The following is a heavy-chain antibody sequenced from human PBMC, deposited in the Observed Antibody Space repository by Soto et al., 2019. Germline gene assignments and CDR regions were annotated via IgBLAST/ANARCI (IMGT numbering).Heavy chain of an antibody. CDR2: IYSGGST. Sequence: GGSLRLSCAASGFTVSSNYMSWVRQAPGKGLEWVSVIYSGGSTYYADSVKGRFTISRDNSKNTLYLQMNSLRAEDTAVYYCAREMKGGYDNSYYYYYMDVWGKGTTVTVSS. CDR3: AREMKGGYDNSYYYYYMDV. V-gene: IGHV3-53*01. CDR1: GFTVSSNY. D-gene: IGHD5-12*01. J-gene: IGHJ6*03.